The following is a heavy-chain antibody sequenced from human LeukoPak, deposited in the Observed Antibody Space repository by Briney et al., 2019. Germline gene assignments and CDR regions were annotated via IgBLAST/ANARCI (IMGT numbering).Heavy chain of an antibody. CDR3: VTSRRTGTYLEGSFDL. CDR2: ISSSGGTT. D-gene: IGHD1-26*01. V-gene: IGHV3-23*01. CDR1: GFTFSNYA. Sequence: GGSLRLSCAASGFTFSNYAMSWVRQAPGKGLEWVSTISSSGGTTYYADSVKGRFTISRDNSKNTLHLQMNTLRAEDTAMFYCVTSRRTGTYLEGSFDLWGRGTLVTVSS. J-gene: IGHJ2*01.